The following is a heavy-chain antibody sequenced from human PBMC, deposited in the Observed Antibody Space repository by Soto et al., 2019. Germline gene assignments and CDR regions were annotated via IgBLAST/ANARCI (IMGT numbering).Heavy chain of an antibody. CDR3: AKERYYDISAASCYNYGMDV. V-gene: IGHV3-23*01. Sequence: EVQLLESGGGLVQPGGSLRLSCAASGFTFSSYAMTWVRQAPGQGLEWVSTVTGSGAYTFDADSVKGRFTISRDNSKDTLYLQMNSLRHEQTALYYCAKERYYDISAASCYNYGMDVWGQGTLVTVSS. CDR1: GFTFSSYA. CDR2: VTGSGAYT. D-gene: IGHD3-9*01. J-gene: IGHJ6*02.